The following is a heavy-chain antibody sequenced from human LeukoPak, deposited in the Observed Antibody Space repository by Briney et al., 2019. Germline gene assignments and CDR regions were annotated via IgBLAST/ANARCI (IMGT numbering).Heavy chain of an antibody. D-gene: IGHD4-17*01. CDR2: IYYSGST. CDR3: ARDDYGDYKGMDY. Sequence: SETLSLTCTVSGGSISSGDYYWSWIRQPPGKGLEWIGYIYYSGSTYYNPSLKSRVTISVDTSKNQFSLKLSSVTAADTAVYYCARDDYGDYKGMDYWGQGTLVTVSS. CDR1: GGSISSGDYY. V-gene: IGHV4-30-4*01. J-gene: IGHJ4*02.